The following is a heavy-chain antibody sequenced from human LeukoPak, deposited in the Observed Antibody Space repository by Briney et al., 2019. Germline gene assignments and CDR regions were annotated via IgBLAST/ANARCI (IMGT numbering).Heavy chain of an antibody. CDR2: ISSSGSTI. D-gene: IGHD5-24*01. J-gene: IGHJ4*02. CDR3: ARSNGYNLLGLFDY. Sequence: GGSLGLSCAASGFTFSSYEMNWVRQAPGKGLEWVSYISSSGSTIYYADSVKGRFTISRDNAKNSLYLQMNSLRAEDTAVYYCARSNGYNLLGLFDYWGQGTLVTVSS. V-gene: IGHV3-48*03. CDR1: GFTFSSYE.